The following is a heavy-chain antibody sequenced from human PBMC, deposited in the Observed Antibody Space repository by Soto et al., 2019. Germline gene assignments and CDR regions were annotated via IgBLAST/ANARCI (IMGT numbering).Heavy chain of an antibody. V-gene: IGHV1-3*01. CDR3: AEGRYCSSTSCYGAFDI. CDR1: GYTFTSYA. CDR2: INAGNGNT. D-gene: IGHD2-2*01. J-gene: IGHJ3*02. Sequence: ASVKVSCKASGYTFTSYAMHWVCQAPGQRLEWMGWINAGNGNTKYSQKFQGRVTITRDTSASTAYMELSSLRSEDTAVYYCAEGRYCSSTSCYGAFDIWGQGTMVTVSS.